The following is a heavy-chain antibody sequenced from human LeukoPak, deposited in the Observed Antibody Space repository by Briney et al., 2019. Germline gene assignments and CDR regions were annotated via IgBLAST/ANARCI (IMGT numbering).Heavy chain of an antibody. Sequence: GGSLRLSCAASGFTFSSYSMNWARQAPGEGLGWVSYISSSSRTIYYADSVKGRFTISRDNAKNSLYLQMNSLRAEDTAVYYCAREAYCGGDCYQFDYWGQGTLVTVSS. D-gene: IGHD2-21*01. CDR3: AREAYCGGDCYQFDY. J-gene: IGHJ4*02. V-gene: IGHV3-48*01. CDR1: GFTFSSYS. CDR2: ISSSSRTI.